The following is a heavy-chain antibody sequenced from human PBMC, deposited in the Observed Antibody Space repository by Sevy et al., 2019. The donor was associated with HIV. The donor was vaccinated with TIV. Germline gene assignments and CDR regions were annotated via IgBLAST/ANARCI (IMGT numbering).Heavy chain of an antibody. CDR3: ARDVEYSSSSGDY. J-gene: IGHJ4*02. CDR2: ISSSSSTI. CDR1: GFSFSSYS. D-gene: IGHD6-6*01. V-gene: IGHV3-48*01. Sequence: GGSLRLSCAASGFSFSSYSMNWVRQAPGKGLEWVSYISSSSSTIYYADSVKGRFTISRDNAKNSLYLQMNSLRAEDTAVYYCARDVEYSSSSGDYWGQGTLVTVSS.